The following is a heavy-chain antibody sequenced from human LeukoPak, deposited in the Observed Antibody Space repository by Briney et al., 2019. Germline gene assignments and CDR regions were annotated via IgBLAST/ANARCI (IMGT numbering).Heavy chain of an antibody. D-gene: IGHD6-19*01. CDR3: AKAQELSYSSGWYEAVY. CDR2: ISSSSSTI. CDR1: GFTFSSYS. V-gene: IGHV3-48*01. J-gene: IGHJ4*02. Sequence: PGGSLRLSCAASGFTFSSYSMNWVRQAPGKGLEWVSYISSSSSTIYYADSVKGRFTISRDNSKNTLYLQMNSLRAEGTAVYYCAKAQELSYSSGWYEAVYWGQGTLVTVSS.